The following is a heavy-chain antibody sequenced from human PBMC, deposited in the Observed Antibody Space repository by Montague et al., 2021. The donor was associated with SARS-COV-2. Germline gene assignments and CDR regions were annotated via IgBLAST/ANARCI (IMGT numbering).Heavy chain of an antibody. J-gene: IGHJ6*02. V-gene: IGHV3-30*03. CDR2: ISYDGSNK. CDR1: GFTFSSYG. Sequence: SLRLSCAASGFTFSSYGMHWVRQAPGKGLEWVAVISYDGSNKYYADSVKGRFTISRDNSKNTLYLQMNSLRAEDTAVYYCARELADYGMDVWGQGTTVTVSS. CDR3: ARELADYGMDV.